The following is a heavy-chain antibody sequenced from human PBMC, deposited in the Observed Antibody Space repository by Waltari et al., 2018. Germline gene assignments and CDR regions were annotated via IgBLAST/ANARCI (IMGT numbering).Heavy chain of an antibody. D-gene: IGHD3-10*01. CDR3: ARGSGLDY. CDR2: IKEDGSEK. CDR1: GFRFSAYW. Sequence: EVQLVESGGGLVQPGGSLRLSCSASGFRFSAYWMSWVRQAPGKGLEWVANIKEDGSEKYYVDSVKGRFTISRDNAKSSLYLQMNSLRAEGTAVYYCARGSGLDYWGQGTLVTVSS. V-gene: IGHV3-7*04. J-gene: IGHJ4*02.